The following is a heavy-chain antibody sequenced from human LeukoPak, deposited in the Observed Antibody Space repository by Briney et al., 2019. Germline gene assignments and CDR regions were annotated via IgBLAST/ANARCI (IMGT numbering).Heavy chain of an antibody. Sequence: ASVKVPCKASGYTFTGYYMHWVRQAPGQGLEWMGWINPNSGGTNYAQKFQGRVTMTRDTSISTAYMELSRLRSDDTAVYYCARNIVVVPAASNYYYYYGMDVWGQGTTVTVSS. CDR3: ARNIVVVPAASNYYYYYGMDV. J-gene: IGHJ6*02. D-gene: IGHD2-2*01. V-gene: IGHV1-2*02. CDR2: INPNSGGT. CDR1: GYTFTGYY.